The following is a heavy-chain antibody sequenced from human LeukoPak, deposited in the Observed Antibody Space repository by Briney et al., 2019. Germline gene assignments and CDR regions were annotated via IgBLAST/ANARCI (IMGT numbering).Heavy chain of an antibody. Sequence: PSETLSLTCTVSGGSISSHYWSWIRQPPGKGLEWIGYIYYSGSSKYNPSLKSRVTISVDTSKNQFSLKLSSVTAADTAVYYCARHLEGSGWSGGFDYWGQGTLVTVSS. V-gene: IGHV4-59*08. CDR2: IYYSGSS. CDR1: GGSISSHY. J-gene: IGHJ4*02. CDR3: ARHLEGSGWSGGFDY. D-gene: IGHD6-19*01.